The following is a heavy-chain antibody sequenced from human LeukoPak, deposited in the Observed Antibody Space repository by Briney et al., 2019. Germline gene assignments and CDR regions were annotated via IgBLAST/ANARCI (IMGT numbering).Heavy chain of an antibody. CDR2: IWYDGSNK. CDR1: GFTFSSYG. Sequence: GGSLRLSCAASGFTFSSYGMHWVRQAPGKGLEWVAVIWYDGSNKYYADSVKGRFTISRDNAKNSLYLQMNSLRAKDTAVYYCARDLVGATRWGQGTLVTVSS. D-gene: IGHD1-26*01. V-gene: IGHV3-33*01. J-gene: IGHJ4*02. CDR3: ARDLVGATR.